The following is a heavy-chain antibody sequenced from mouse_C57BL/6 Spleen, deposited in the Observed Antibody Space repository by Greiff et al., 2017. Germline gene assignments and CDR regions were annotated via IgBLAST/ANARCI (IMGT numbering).Heavy chain of an antibody. CDR1: GYTFTSYW. Sequence: QVQLQQPGAELVKPGASVKMSCKASGYTFTSYWITWVKQRPGQGLEWIGDIYPGSGSTNYNEKFKSKATLTVDTSSSKAYMQLSSLTSEDSAVNYSSRYYDYDGYYFDYWGQGTTLTVSS. CDR2: IYPGSGST. J-gene: IGHJ2*01. V-gene: IGHV1-55*01. D-gene: IGHD2-4*01. CDR3: SRYYDYDGYYFDY.